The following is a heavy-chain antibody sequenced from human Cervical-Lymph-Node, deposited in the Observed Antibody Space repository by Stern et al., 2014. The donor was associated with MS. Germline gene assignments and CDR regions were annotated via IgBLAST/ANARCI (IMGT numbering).Heavy chain of an antibody. CDR1: GGSISGYD. Sequence: VQLVESGPGLVKPSETLSLTCTVSGGSISGYDCSWIRQPPGKGLEWIGHIYYSGSTNYIPSIKSRVSISIDTPKNQFSLKLSSVTAADTAVYYCARSRDAYSPLAYWGQGALVTVSS. CDR2: IYYSGST. CDR3: ARSRDAYSPLAY. D-gene: IGHD5-24*01. V-gene: IGHV4-59*01. J-gene: IGHJ4*02.